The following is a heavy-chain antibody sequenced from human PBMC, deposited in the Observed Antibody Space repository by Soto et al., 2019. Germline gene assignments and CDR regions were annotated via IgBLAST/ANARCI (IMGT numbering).Heavy chain of an antibody. Sequence: QVQLEESGGGVVQPGRSLRLSCAASGFTFSRHTMHWVRQAPGKGLEWVASISYDGSNKYYADSVKGRFTISRDNSKNTLSVQMDSLRAEDTAVYYCARVRLRLGELSLLGYFDYWGQGTLVTVSS. CDR2: ISYDGSNK. CDR1: GFTFSRHT. D-gene: IGHD3-16*02. V-gene: IGHV3-30*04. J-gene: IGHJ4*02. CDR3: ARVRLRLGELSLLGYFDY.